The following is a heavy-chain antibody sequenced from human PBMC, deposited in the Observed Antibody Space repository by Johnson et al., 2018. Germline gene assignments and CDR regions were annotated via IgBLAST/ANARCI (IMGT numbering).Heavy chain of an antibody. D-gene: IGHD3-22*01. Sequence: QVQLVQSGGGVVQPGRSLRLSCAASGFNFRAYGMNWVRQAPGKGLQWVALISYDESETFYSASVKGRFTVSRDNSKDTLYLQMNSLRVGDTAVYYCAKDYYDSSGSQPFDTWGQGTMVTVSS. CDR3: AKDYYDSSGSQPFDT. CDR1: GFNFRAYG. J-gene: IGHJ3*02. V-gene: IGHV3-30*18. CDR2: ISYDESET.